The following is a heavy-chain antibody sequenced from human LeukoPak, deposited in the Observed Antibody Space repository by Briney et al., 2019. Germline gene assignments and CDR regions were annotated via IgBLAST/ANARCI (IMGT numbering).Heavy chain of an antibody. CDR3: ARGGNTYLLPFDY. J-gene: IGHJ4*02. D-gene: IGHD1/OR15-1a*01. Sequence: GGSLRLSCAASGFTFSSYEMNWVRQAPGKGLEWVSYISSSGSTIYHADSVKGRFTISRDNAKNSLYLQMNSLRAEDTAVYYCARGGNTYLLPFDYWGQGTLVTVSS. CDR1: GFTFSSYE. V-gene: IGHV3-48*03. CDR2: ISSSGSTI.